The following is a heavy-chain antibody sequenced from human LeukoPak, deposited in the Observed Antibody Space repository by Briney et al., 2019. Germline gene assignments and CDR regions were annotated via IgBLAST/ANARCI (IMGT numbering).Heavy chain of an antibody. J-gene: IGHJ4*02. Sequence: ASVKVSCKASGYTFTSYDINWVRQATGQRLEWMGWMNPNIGNTGYAQKFQGRVTMTRNTSISTAYMELSSLRSEDTAVYYCARLGRVSGSVRRTYYFDYWGQGTLVTVSS. CDR3: ARLGRVSGSVRRTYYFDY. CDR2: MNPNIGNT. CDR1: GYTFTSYD. V-gene: IGHV1-8*01. D-gene: IGHD3-10*01.